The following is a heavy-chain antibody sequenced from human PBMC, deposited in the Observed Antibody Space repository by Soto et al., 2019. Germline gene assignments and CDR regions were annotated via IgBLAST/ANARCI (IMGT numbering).Heavy chain of an antibody. D-gene: IGHD3-3*01. J-gene: IGHJ6*02. CDR1: GYSFTSYW. CDR2: IYPCDYDT. V-gene: IGHV5-51*01. Sequence: GESRKISCKGSGYSFTSYWIGWVRQMPGKGLGWLGMIYPCDYDTSYSPSFRGQIPISDDRSISTAYLQWSSLQASDPAMYHCARGGFGREYGMDDWGQGTTVTVSS. CDR3: ARGGFGREYGMDD.